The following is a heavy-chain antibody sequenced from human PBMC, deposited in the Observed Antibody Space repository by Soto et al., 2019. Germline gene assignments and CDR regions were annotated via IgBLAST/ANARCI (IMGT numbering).Heavy chain of an antibody. CDR2: ISYDGSNI. D-gene: IGHD3-16*01. CDR3: PKGLLSATIGPHGTDV. J-gene: IGHJ6*02. Sequence: GGSLRLSCEASGFAFRSYAMHWVRQAPGKGLEWVGVISYDGSNIYYADSVKGRFTISRDNSKNTIYVKVNSLRPEDTPDYYCPKGLLSATIGPHGTDVWGARKTVNVSS. V-gene: IGHV3-30*18. CDR1: GFAFRSYA.